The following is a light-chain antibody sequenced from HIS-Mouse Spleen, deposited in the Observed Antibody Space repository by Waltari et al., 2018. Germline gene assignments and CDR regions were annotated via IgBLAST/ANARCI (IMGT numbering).Light chain of an antibody. V-gene: IGLV3-10*01. CDR2: EDS. CDR3: YSTDSSGNHRV. CDR1: ALPKKY. Sequence: SYELTQPPSVSVSPGQTARITCSGDALPKKYAYWYQQKSGQAPVLVSYEDSKRPSGIPEGFAGSSSGTMATLTIGGAQVEDEADYYCYSTDSSGNHRVFGGGTKLTVL. J-gene: IGLJ2*01.